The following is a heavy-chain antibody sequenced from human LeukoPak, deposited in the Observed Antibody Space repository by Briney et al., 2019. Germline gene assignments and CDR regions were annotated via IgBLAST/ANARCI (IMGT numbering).Heavy chain of an antibody. Sequence: GGSLRLSCAASGFTFSSPAMSWVRQAPGKGLVWVSRINSDGSSTSYADSVKGRFTISRDNAKNTLYLQMNSLRAEDTAVYYCARELLSSWYYFDYWGQGTLVTVSS. V-gene: IGHV3-74*01. CDR2: INSDGSST. CDR3: ARELLSSWYYFDY. D-gene: IGHD6-13*01. J-gene: IGHJ4*02. CDR1: GFTFSSPA.